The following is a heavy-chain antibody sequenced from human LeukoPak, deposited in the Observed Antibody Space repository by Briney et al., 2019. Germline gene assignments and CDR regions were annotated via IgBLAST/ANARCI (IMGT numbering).Heavy chain of an antibody. CDR3: AKGGYSYGFFDY. D-gene: IGHD5-18*01. Sequence: SETLSLTCTVSGGSISSSSYYWGWIRQPPGKGLEWIGSIYYSGSTYYNPSLKSRVTISVDTSKNQFSLKLSSVTAADTAVYYCAKGGYSYGFFDYWGQGTLVTVSS. CDR1: GGSISSSSYY. CDR2: IYYSGST. V-gene: IGHV4-39*07. J-gene: IGHJ4*02.